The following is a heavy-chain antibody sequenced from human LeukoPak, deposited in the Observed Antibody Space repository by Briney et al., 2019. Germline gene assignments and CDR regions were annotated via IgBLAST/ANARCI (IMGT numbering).Heavy chain of an antibody. CDR2: INHSGST. CDR3: ARGGVYVWGSYRSYYYYYMDV. CDR1: GGSFSGYY. D-gene: IGHD3-16*02. V-gene: IGHV4-34*01. J-gene: IGHJ6*03. Sequence: PSETLSLTCAVYGGSFSGYYWSWIRQPPGKGLEWIGEINHSGSTNYNPSLKSRVTISVDTSKNQFSLKLSSVTAADTAVYYCARGGVYVWGSYRSYYYYYMDVWGKGTTVTISS.